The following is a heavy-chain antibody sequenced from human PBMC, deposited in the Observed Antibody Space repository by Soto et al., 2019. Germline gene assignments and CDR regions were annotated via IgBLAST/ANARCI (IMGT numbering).Heavy chain of an antibody. CDR1: GFTFSSYA. J-gene: IGHJ3*02. V-gene: IGHV3-30-3*01. D-gene: IGHD3-22*01. Sequence: GGSLRLSCAASGFTFSSYAMHWVRQAPGKGLEWVAVISYDGSNKYYADSVKGRFTISRDNSKNTLYLQMNSLRAEDTAVYYCARDHRITMIVVVITDAFDIWGQGTMVTVS. CDR3: ARDHRITMIVVVITDAFDI. CDR2: ISYDGSNK.